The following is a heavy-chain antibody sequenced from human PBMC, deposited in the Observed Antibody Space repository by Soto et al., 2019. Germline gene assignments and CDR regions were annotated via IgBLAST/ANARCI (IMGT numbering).Heavy chain of an antibody. V-gene: IGHV1-69*13. J-gene: IGHJ6*02. CDR2: IIPIFGTA. D-gene: IGHD6-13*01. CDR1: GGTFSSSA. Sequence: GASVKVSCKASGGTFSSSAISWVRQAPGKGLEWMGGIIPIFGTANYAQKFQGRVTMTADESTSTAYMELSSLRSEDTAVYYCARDAAGYSSSWLGQLYYYGMDVWGQGTTVTVSS. CDR3: ARDAAGYSSSWLGQLYYYGMDV.